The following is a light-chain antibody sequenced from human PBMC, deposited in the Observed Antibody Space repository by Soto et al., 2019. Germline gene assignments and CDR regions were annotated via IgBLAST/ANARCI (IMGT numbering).Light chain of an antibody. Sequence: SYELTQPPSVSVAPGQTARISCGGDNIGSKVVHWFQQKPGQAPWLVVYDDRARPSGIPERFSGSNSGNTATLTISGAEAGHEADYYCQVWDSSRNRVFGGGTKLTVL. J-gene: IGLJ2*01. CDR2: DDR. V-gene: IGLV3-21*02. CDR1: NIGSKV. CDR3: QVWDSSRNRV.